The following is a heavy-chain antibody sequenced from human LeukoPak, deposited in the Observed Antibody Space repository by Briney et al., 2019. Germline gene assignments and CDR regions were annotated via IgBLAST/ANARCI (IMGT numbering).Heavy chain of an antibody. CDR2: ITYDGTKK. Sequence: PGGSLRLSCAASGFTFSNYGMHWVRQAPGKGLERVAVITYDGTKKYYADSVKGRFTISRDNSKNTLYLQMNSVRAEDTAVYYCAKGFKDSSAYYPGYWGQGSLVTVSS. CDR3: AKGFKDSSAYYPGY. D-gene: IGHD3-22*01. J-gene: IGHJ4*02. CDR1: GFTFSNYG. V-gene: IGHV3-30*18.